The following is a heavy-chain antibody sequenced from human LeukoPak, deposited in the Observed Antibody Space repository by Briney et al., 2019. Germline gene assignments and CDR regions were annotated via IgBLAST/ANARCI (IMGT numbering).Heavy chain of an antibody. D-gene: IGHD1-26*01. V-gene: IGHV3-74*01. CDR3: ARATWDPNYYYYMDV. Sequence: QPGGSLRLSCAASGFTFSSYWMHWVRQAPGKGLVWVSRINSDGSSTIYADSVKGRFTISRDNAKNSLFLQMNSLRAEDTAVYFCARATWDPNYYYYMDVWGKGTTVTISS. CDR2: INSDGSST. J-gene: IGHJ6*03. CDR1: GFTFSSYW.